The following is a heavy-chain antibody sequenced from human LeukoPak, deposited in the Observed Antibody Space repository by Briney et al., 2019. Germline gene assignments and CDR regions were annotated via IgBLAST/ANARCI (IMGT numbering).Heavy chain of an antibody. CDR3: AKDRAKSSIAARPPDY. J-gene: IGHJ4*02. CDR1: GFTFSSYG. CDR2: IRYDGSNK. V-gene: IGHV3-30*02. D-gene: IGHD6-6*01. Sequence: GGSLRLSCAASGFTFSSYGMHWVRQAPGKGLEWVAFIRYDGSNKYYADSVKGRFTISRDNSKNTLYLQMNSLRAEDTAVYYCAKDRAKSSIAARPPDYWGQGTLVTVSS.